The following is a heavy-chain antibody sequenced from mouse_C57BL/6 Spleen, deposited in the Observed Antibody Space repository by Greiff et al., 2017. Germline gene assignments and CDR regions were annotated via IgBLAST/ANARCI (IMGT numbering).Heavy chain of an antibody. J-gene: IGHJ3*01. CDR2: IDPSDSDT. CDR3: ARTGASYGSSYPFAY. D-gene: IGHD1-1*01. CDR1: GYTFTSYW. V-gene: IGHV1-52*01. Sequence: VQLQQPGAELVRPGSSVKLSCKASGYTFTSYWMHWVKQRPIQGLEWIGNIDPSDSDTHYNHKFKDKATLTVDKSSSTAYMQLSSLTSEDSAVYYCARTGASYGSSYPFAYWGQGTLVTVSA.